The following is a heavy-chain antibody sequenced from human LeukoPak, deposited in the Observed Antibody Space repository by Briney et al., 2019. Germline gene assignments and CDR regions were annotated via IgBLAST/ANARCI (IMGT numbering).Heavy chain of an antibody. CDR1: GFTFSDYY. D-gene: IGHD5-18*01. J-gene: IGHJ4*02. Sequence: GGSLRLSCAASGFTFSDYYMSWIRQAPGMGLEWVSYISSSDNTIYYADSVKGRFAISRDNANNSLYLQMSSLRAEDTAVYYCARAGYSYGYSFDSWGQGTLVTVSS. CDR2: ISSSDNTI. V-gene: IGHV3-11*01. CDR3: ARAGYSYGYSFDS.